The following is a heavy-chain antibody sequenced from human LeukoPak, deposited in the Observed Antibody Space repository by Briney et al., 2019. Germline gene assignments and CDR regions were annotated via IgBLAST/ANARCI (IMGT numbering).Heavy chain of an antibody. Sequence: ASVKVSCKASGYTFASYDINWVRQATGQGLEWMGWMSPNSGNTGYAQKFQGRVTITMNTSISTAYMELSSLTSGDTAVYYCARGPYTHYDSSGDYYNWFDPWGQGTLVTVSS. CDR1: GYTFASYD. J-gene: IGHJ5*02. V-gene: IGHV1-8*03. CDR3: ARGPYTHYDSSGDYYNWFDP. D-gene: IGHD3-22*01. CDR2: MSPNSGNT.